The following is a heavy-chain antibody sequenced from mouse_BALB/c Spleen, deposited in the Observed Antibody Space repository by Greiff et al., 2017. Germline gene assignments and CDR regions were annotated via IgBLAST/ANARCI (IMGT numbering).Heavy chain of an antibody. V-gene: IGHV1-5*01. J-gene: IGHJ2*01. CDR2: IYPGNSDT. Sequence: VQLQQSGTVLARPGASVKMSCKASGYTFTSYWMHWVKQRPGQGLEWIGAIYPGNSDTSYNQKFKGKAKLTAVTSTSTAYMELSSLTNEDSAVYYCTRPIYYGPFDYWGQGTTLTVSS. CDR1: GYTFTSYW. D-gene: IGHD2-1*01. CDR3: TRPIYYGPFDY.